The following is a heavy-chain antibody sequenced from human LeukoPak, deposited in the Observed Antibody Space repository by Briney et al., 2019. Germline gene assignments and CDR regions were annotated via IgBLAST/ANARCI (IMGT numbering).Heavy chain of an antibody. V-gene: IGHV1-69*05. Sequence: SVKVSCKASGGTFSSYAISWVRQAPGQGLEWMGGIIPIFGTANYAQKFQGRVTITTDESTSTAYMELSSLRSEDTALYYCARVGGPLKTFRDSVSHYVAVWGKGTTVTVSS. D-gene: IGHD3-16*01. CDR3: ARVGGPLKTFRDSVSHYVAV. CDR2: IIPIFGTA. J-gene: IGHJ6*03. CDR1: GGTFSSYA.